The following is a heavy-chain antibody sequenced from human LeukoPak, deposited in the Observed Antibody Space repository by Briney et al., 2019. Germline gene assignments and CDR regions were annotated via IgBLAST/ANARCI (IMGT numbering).Heavy chain of an antibody. Sequence: ASVKVSCKASGYTCTSYYMNWVRQAPGQGLEWMGIINPSSGRTTYAQKFQGRVTMTRDTSTSTVYMELTSLRSEDTAVLYCARGGLPARSWFDPWGQGTLVTVSS. CDR2: INPSSGRT. CDR1: GYTCTSYY. J-gene: IGHJ5*02. D-gene: IGHD3/OR15-3a*01. V-gene: IGHV1-46*01. CDR3: ARGGLPARSWFDP.